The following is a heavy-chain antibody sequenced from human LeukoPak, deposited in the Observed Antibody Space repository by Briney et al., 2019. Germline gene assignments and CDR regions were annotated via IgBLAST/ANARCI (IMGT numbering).Heavy chain of an antibody. J-gene: IGHJ6*04. D-gene: IGHD5-18*01. CDR2: ISYDGSSK. CDR3: AKDGIRVWLPDGMAV. Sequence: PGRSLRLSCAASGFTFSSYGMHWVRQAPGKGLEWVAVISYDGSSKYYADSVKGRFTISRDNSKNTLYLQMNSLRVEDTAVYYGAKDGIRVWLPDGMAVGGKGTRVPVSS. CDR1: GFTFSSYG. V-gene: IGHV3-30*18.